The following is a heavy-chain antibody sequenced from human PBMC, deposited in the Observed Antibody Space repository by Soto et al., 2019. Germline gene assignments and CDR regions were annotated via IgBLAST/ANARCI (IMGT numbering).Heavy chain of an antibody. J-gene: IGHJ4*02. D-gene: IGHD3-22*01. Sequence: GGSLRLSCAASGFTFSSYGMHWVRQAPGKGLEWVAVISYDGSNKYYADSVKGRFTISRDNSKNTLYLQMNSLRAEDTAVYYCAGTYYYDSSGYCPGDYWGQGTLVTVSS. V-gene: IGHV3-30*03. CDR3: AGTYYYDSSGYCPGDY. CDR2: ISYDGSNK. CDR1: GFTFSSYG.